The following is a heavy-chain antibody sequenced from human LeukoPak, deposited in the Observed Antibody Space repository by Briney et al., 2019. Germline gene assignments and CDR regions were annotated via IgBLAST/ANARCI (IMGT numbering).Heavy chain of an antibody. D-gene: IGHD5-24*01. CDR2: IIPIFGTA. V-gene: IGHV1-69*06. J-gene: IGHJ3*02. Sequence: VASVKVSCKASGGTFSSYAISWVRQAPGQGLEWMGGIIPIFGTANYAQKFQGRVTITANKSTSTAYMELSSLRSEDTAVYYCARDRIATIWDDAFDIWGQGTMVTVSS. CDR3: ARDRIATIWDDAFDI. CDR1: GGTFSSYA.